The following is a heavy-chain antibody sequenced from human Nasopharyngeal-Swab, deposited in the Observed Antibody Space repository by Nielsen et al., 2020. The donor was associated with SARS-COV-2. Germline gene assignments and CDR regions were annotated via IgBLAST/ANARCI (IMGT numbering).Heavy chain of an antibody. CDR3: ARGATVTTFYYYGMDV. Sequence: SETLSLTCAVYGGSFSGYYWSWIRQPPGKGLEWIGSIYYSGSTYYNPSLKSRVTISVDTSKNQFSLKLSSVTAADTAVYYCARGATVTTFYYYGMDVWGQGTTVTVSS. J-gene: IGHJ6*02. CDR2: IYYSGST. CDR1: GGSFSGYY. D-gene: IGHD4-17*01. V-gene: IGHV4-34*01.